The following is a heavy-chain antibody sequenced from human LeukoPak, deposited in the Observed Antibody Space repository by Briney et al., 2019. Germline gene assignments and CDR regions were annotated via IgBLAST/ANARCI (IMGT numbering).Heavy chain of an antibody. CDR3: AATEDSSSWYWYFDL. V-gene: IGHV4-59*01. CDR1: GGSISSYY. J-gene: IGHJ2*01. D-gene: IGHD6-13*01. CDR2: IYHSGST. Sequence: SETLSLTCTVSGGSISSYYWTWIRQSPGKGLEWIGYIYHSGSTNYNPSLKSRVTISVDTSKNQFSLKLSSVTAADTAVYYCAATEDSSSWYWYFDLWGRGTLVTVSS.